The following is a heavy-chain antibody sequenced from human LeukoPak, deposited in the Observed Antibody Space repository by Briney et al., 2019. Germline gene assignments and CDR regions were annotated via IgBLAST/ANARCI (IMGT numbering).Heavy chain of an antibody. D-gene: IGHD4-11*01. CDR3: RRFYSNFGDY. Sequence: ASVKVSCKASNYSFINYGIGRVRQAPGQGLEWMGWVSAYNGETSYAEQFRGRVTMTADTSTATGYMELTGLTSDDTAVYYCRRFYSNFGDYWGQGTRVAVSS. CDR1: NYSFINYG. CDR2: VSAYNGET. J-gene: IGHJ4*02. V-gene: IGHV1-18*01.